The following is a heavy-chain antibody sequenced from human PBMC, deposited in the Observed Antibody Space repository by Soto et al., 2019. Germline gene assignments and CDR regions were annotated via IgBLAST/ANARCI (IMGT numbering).Heavy chain of an antibody. CDR1: GGSINSGAYY. Sequence: QVQLQESGPGLVKPSQTLSLTCTVSGGSINSGAYYWSWIRQHPGKGLEWIGYIYYSGSTYYNPSLKSRVTISVDTSKIQFSLKLSSVTAADTAVYYCARDLIDGYFDCWGQGTLVTVSS. J-gene: IGHJ4*02. CDR3: ARDLIDGYFDC. CDR2: IYYSGST. V-gene: IGHV4-31*03.